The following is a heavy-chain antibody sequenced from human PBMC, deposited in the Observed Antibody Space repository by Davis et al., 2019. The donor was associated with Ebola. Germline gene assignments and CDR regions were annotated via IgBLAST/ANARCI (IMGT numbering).Heavy chain of an antibody. Sequence: SETLSLTCTVSGGSISSSSYYWGWIRQPPGKGLEWIGSIYYSGSTYYNPSLKSRVTISVDTSKNQFSLKLSSVTAADTAVYYCARHLGSGIYYYYYYGMDVWGQGTTVTVPS. J-gene: IGHJ6*02. D-gene: IGHD6-19*01. CDR2: IYYSGST. CDR3: ARHLGSGIYYYYYYGMDV. CDR1: GGSISSSSYY. V-gene: IGHV4-39*01.